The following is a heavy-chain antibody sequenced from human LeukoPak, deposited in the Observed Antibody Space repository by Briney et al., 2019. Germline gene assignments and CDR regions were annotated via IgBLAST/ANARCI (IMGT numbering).Heavy chain of an antibody. CDR2: ISFDGTNK. V-gene: IGHV3-30*04. Sequence: GGSLRPSCAAAGFTFSSYAMHWGRPAPGKGLGWVAVISFDGTNKHYADSVKGRFIISRDNSKNTLYLQMNSLRPEDTAVYFCARDLISWYYFDYWGQGTLVTVSS. D-gene: IGHD6-13*01. CDR1: GFTFSSYA. CDR3: ARDLISWYYFDY. J-gene: IGHJ4*02.